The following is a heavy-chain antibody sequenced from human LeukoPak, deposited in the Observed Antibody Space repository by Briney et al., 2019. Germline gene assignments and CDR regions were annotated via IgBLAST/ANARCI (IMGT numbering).Heavy chain of an antibody. Sequence: GSLRLSCAASGFTFSNYSMNWVRQAPGKGLEWVSSIGSSSHFRYYADSLKGRVTISRDNAKNSLYLQMSSLRAEDTAVYYCARSCDGDCYSDYWGQGTLVTVSS. D-gene: IGHD2-21*02. CDR3: ARSCDGDCYSDY. J-gene: IGHJ4*02. CDR1: GFTFSNYS. V-gene: IGHV3-21*01. CDR2: IGSSSHFR.